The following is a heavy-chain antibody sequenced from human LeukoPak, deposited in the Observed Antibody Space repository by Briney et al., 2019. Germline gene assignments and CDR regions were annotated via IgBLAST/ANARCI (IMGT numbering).Heavy chain of an antibody. V-gene: IGHV3-30-3*01. D-gene: IGHD6-13*01. J-gene: IGHJ4*02. CDR2: ISNNGVKT. CDR3: AKDPRGSSSWDRDY. Sequence: RRSLKLSCAASGFIFSDYAMQWVRQAPGKGLEWVAVISNNGVKTSYADSVRGQFTISRDNSKNTLYLQMNSLRAEDTAVYYCAKDPRGSSSWDRDYWGQGTLVTVSS. CDR1: GFIFSDYA.